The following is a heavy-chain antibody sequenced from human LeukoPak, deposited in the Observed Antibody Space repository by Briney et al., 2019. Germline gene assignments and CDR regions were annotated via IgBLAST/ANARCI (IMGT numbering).Heavy chain of an antibody. Sequence: ASVKVSCKASGGTFSSYAISWVRQAPGQGLEWMGIINPNGGSTRYAQKFQGRVTMTRDTSTSTVYMELSSLRSEDTAVYYCARAYYDSSGYGGFDYWGQGTLVTVSS. CDR3: ARAYYDSSGYGGFDY. D-gene: IGHD3-22*01. J-gene: IGHJ4*02. CDR2: INPNGGST. V-gene: IGHV1-46*01. CDR1: GGTFSSYA.